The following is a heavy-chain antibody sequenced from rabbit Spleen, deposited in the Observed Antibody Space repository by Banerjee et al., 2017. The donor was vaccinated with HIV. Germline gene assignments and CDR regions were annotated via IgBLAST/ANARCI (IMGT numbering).Heavy chain of an antibody. CDR2: IDPVFGIT. CDR3: ARDGTGGSYFAL. D-gene: IGHD8-1*01. V-gene: IGHV1S7*01. J-gene: IGHJ4*01. Sequence: QLKESGGGLVQPGGSLKLSCKASGFTLSSYYMNWVRQAPGKGLEWIGYIDPVFGITYYANWVNVRFSISRENAQNTVFLQMTSLTAADTATYFCARDGTGGSYFALWGPGTLVTVS. CDR1: GFTLSSYY.